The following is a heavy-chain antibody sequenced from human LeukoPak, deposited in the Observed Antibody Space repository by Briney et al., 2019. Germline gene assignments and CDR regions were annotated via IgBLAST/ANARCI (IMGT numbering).Heavy chain of an antibody. D-gene: IGHD4-17*01. CDR3: ARAQRGGMTTVTIIDY. CDR2: ISHDGSNK. J-gene: IGHJ4*02. V-gene: IGHV3-30*04. Sequence: GRSLRLSCAASGFTFSSYAMHWVRQAPGKGLEWVAGISHDGSNKYYADSVKGRFTISRDNSKNTLYLQMNSLRAEDTAVYYCARAQRGGMTTVTIIDYWGQGTLVTVSS. CDR1: GFTFSSYA.